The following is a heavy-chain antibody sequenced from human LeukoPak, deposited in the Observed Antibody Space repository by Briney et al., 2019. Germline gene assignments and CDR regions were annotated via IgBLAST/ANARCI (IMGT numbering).Heavy chain of an antibody. CDR1: GYTLTDHY. CDR3: ARGFGLGRATVPPQFDY. Sequence: ASVKVSCKASGYTLTDHYMHWVRQAPGQGLEWMGRINPDSGVANYGQAFRGRVTMTRDPSINTAYMEVSTLRSDDTAVYYCARGFGLGRATVPPQFDYWGQGTLVTVSS. CDR2: INPDSGVA. V-gene: IGHV1-2*06. J-gene: IGHJ4*02. D-gene: IGHD3/OR15-3a*01.